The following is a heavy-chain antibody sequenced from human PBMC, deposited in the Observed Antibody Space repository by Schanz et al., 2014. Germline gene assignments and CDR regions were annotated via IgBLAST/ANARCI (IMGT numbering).Heavy chain of an antibody. D-gene: IGHD3-22*01. CDR3: AKSYDTSGYSGFDY. CDR1: GYTVSSNY. J-gene: IGHJ4*02. CDR2: IYNGGGGRT. V-gene: IGHV3-66*03. Sequence: EVQLVESGGGLIQPGGSLRLSCAASGYTVSSNYMSWVRQAPGKGLEWVSVIYNGGGGRTYYADSVKGRFTISSDNSKNTLYLQMNSLRTEDTAVYFCAKSYDTSGYSGFDYWGQGTLVTVSS.